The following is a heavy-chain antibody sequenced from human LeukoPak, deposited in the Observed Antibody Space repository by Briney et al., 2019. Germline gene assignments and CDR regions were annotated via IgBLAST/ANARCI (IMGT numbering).Heavy chain of an antibody. Sequence: SETLSLTCTVSGGSISSYYWNWIRQPAGKGLEWIGRIYTSGSTNYNPSLKSRVTISVDTSKNQFSLKLSSVTAADTAVYYCAREVVANLYYYYMDVWGKGTTVTVS. CDR1: GGSISSYY. V-gene: IGHV4-4*07. J-gene: IGHJ6*03. CDR2: IYTSGST. D-gene: IGHD5-12*01. CDR3: AREVVANLYYYYMDV.